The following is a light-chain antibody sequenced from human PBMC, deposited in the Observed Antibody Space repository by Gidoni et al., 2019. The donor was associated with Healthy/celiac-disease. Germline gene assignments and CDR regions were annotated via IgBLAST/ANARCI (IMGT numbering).Light chain of an antibody. V-gene: IGKV1-39*01. CDR1: QSISSY. CDR3: QQSYSTPGT. J-gene: IGKJ3*01. Sequence: IQMTPSPSSLSASVGDRVTITCRASQSISSYLNWYQQKPGKAPKLLIYAASSLQSGVPSRFSGSGSGTDFTLTISSLQPEDFATYYCQQSYSTPGTFGPGTKVDIK. CDR2: AAS.